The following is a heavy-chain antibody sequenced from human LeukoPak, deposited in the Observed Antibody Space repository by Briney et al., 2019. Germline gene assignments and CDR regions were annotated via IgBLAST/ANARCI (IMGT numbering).Heavy chain of an antibody. CDR3: AKDGNWARFED. CDR1: GFTFSSYS. D-gene: IGHD7-27*01. V-gene: IGHV3-23*01. CDR2: ITSRSTT. J-gene: IGHJ4*02. Sequence: GGSLRLSCAASGFTFSSYSMNWVRQAPGKGLEWVSGITSRSTTYYADSVKGRFTISRDNSKNMVWLQINSPTAEDTATYYCAKDGNWARFEDWGQGTLVTVSS.